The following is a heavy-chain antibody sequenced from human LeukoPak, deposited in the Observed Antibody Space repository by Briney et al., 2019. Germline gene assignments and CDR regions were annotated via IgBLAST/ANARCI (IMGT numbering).Heavy chain of an antibody. Sequence: GRSLRLSCAASGFTFSSYGMHWVRQAPGKGLEWVAVISNDGSNKYYADSVKGRFTISRDNSKNTLYLQMNSLRAEDTAVYYCARDRGSGWYYFDYWGQGTLVTVSS. D-gene: IGHD6-19*01. V-gene: IGHV3-30*03. CDR2: ISNDGSNK. CDR1: GFTFSSYG. CDR3: ARDRGSGWYYFDY. J-gene: IGHJ4*02.